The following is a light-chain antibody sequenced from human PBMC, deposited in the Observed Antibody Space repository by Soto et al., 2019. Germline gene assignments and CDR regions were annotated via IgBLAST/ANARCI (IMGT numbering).Light chain of an antibody. CDR1: SGHSSYI. Sequence: QPVLTQSSSASASLGSSVKLTCTLSSGHSSYIIAWHQQQPGKAPRYLMKLEGSGSYNKGSGVPDRFSGSSSGADRYLTISNLRFEDEADYYCETWDSNTHTVFGGGTKVTVL. V-gene: IGLV4-60*02. CDR3: ETWDSNTHTV. J-gene: IGLJ3*02. CDR2: LEGSGSY.